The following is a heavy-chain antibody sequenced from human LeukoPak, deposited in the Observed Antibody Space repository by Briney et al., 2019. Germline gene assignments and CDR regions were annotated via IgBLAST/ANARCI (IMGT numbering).Heavy chain of an antibody. CDR1: GFTFSSYA. V-gene: IGHV3-30*04. CDR2: ISYDGSNK. Sequence: PGGSLRLSCAASGFTFSSYAMHWVRQAPGKGLEWVAVISYDGSNKYYVDSVKGRFTISRDNSKNTLYLQMNSLRAEDTAVYYCARSIAVAEPGQVWGQGTLVTVSS. D-gene: IGHD6-19*01. J-gene: IGHJ4*02. CDR3: ARSIAVAEPGQV.